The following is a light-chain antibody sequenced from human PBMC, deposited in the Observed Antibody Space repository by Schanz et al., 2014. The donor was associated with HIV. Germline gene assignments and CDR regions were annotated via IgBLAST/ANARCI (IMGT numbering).Light chain of an antibody. J-gene: IGLJ2*01. CDR3: QSYDSRLSAVV. Sequence: QSVLTQPPSVSGAPGQRVTISCTGSSSNIGAGYHVQWYQQLPGTAPKLLIYGNSNRPSGVPDRFSGSKSGTSGSLAITGLQAEDEADYYCQSYDSRLSAVVFGGGTKLTVL. CDR2: GNS. CDR1: SSNIGAGYH. V-gene: IGLV1-40*01.